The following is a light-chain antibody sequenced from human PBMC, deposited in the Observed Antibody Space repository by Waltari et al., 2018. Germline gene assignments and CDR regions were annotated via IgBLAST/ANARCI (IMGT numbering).Light chain of an antibody. CDR1: SSDVGRYNY. CDR3: SSFADTNPFV. CDR2: EVT. V-gene: IGLV2-8*01. Sequence: QSALTQPPSASGSPGQSVTISRTGTSSDVGRYNYVSWYQQHPGKAPKLIIYEVTKRPSGVPDRFSGSKSGNTASLTVSGLQAEDEADYYCSSFADTNPFVFGTGTKVTVL. J-gene: IGLJ1*01.